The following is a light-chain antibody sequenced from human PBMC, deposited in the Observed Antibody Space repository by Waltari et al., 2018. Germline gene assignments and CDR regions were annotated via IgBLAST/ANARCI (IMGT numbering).Light chain of an antibody. CDR1: GSNIGAGSD. CDR3: QSYDPSLSVV. Sequence: QSVLTQPPSVSGAPGPTVTISCTGSGSNIGAGSDLHWYQQRPGEAPKLLIYGVNTRPLGVPDRFSGSQSGTSASLAIRGLQAEDEADYYCQSYDPSLSVVFGGGTKLTVV. J-gene: IGLJ2*01. CDR2: GVN. V-gene: IGLV1-40*01.